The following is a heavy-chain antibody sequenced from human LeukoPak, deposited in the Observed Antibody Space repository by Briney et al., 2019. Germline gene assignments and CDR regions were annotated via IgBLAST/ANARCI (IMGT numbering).Heavy chain of an antibody. CDR2: IYYSGST. D-gene: IGHD6-13*01. CDR1: GGSIGSYY. J-gene: IGHJ3*02. V-gene: IGHV4-59*08. CDR3: ARRFVGYDSSWGASDI. Sequence: SETLSLTWTVSGGSIGSYYWSWIRQPPGKGLEWIGYIYYSGSTNYNPSLKSRVTISVDTSKNQFSLKLRSVTAADTAVYYCARRFVGYDSSWGASDIWGRGTMVTVSS.